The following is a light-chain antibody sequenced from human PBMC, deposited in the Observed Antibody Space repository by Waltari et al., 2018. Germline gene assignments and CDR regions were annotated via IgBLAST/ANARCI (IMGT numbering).Light chain of an antibody. Sequence: PGQSITLSCTGTSSDVGGYNYVSWYQQHPSKAPKLMIYDVSKRPSGVSNRFSGSKSGNTASLTISGLQAEDEADYYCSSYTSSSTYVFGTGTKVTVL. CDR2: DVS. CDR3: SSYTSSSTYV. CDR1: SSDVGGYNY. J-gene: IGLJ1*01. V-gene: IGLV2-14*04.